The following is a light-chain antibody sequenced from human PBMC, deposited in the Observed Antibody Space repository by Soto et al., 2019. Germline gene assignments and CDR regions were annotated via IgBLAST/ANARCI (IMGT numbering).Light chain of an antibody. V-gene: IGKV1-5*01. CDR1: QTISSW. Sequence: DIQMTQSPSTLSGSVGDRVTITCRASQTISSWLAWYQQKPGKAPKVLIYDASSLQSGVPSRFSGSGSGTEFTLTISSLQPEDFAIYYCQQYNSYSPWTFGQGTKGDIK. CDR2: DAS. CDR3: QQYNSYSPWT. J-gene: IGKJ1*01.